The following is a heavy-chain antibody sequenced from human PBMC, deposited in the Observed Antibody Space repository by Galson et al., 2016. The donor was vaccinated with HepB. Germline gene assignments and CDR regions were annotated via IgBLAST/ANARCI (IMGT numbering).Heavy chain of an antibody. J-gene: IGHJ4*02. CDR3: ARETPDTYYFDS. V-gene: IGHV1-46*01. Sequence: SVKVSCKASGYTLTNYHFHWVRQAPGQGPEWMGKIFAGGGSTRFAERFQGRVTLTRDSSTSTNYMEVSSLRSDDTAVYYCARETPDTYYFDSWGQGTLVTVSS. D-gene: IGHD2-15*01. CDR2: IFAGGGST. CDR1: GYTLTNYH.